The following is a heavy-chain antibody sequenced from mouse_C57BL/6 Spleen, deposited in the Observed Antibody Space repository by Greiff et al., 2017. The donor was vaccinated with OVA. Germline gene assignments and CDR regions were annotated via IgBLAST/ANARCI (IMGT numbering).Heavy chain of an antibody. D-gene: IGHD1-1*01. V-gene: IGHV1-80*01. CDR1: GYAFSSYW. CDR2: IYPGDGDT. Sequence: VQLQESGAELVKPGASVKISCKASGYAFSSYWMNWVKQRPGKGLEWIGQIYPGDGDTNYNGKFKGKATLTADKSSSTAYMQLSSLTSEDSAVYFCARGLGGSSFYWYFDVWGTGTTVTVSS. CDR3: ARGLGGSSFYWYFDV. J-gene: IGHJ1*03.